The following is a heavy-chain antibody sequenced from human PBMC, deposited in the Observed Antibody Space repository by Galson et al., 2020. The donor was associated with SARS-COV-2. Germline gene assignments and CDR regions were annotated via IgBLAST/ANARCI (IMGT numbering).Heavy chain of an antibody. J-gene: IGHJ6*03. V-gene: IGHV3-43*02. D-gene: IGHD3-16*01. CDR1: GFTFGDYA. CDR2: INGAGGNT. CDR3: AKDIVIRPYDYYYMDV. Sequence: GRSMRLSCAASGFTFGDYAMHWVRQAPGKGLEWVSFINGAGGNTYYADSVKGRFTISRDNRKNSLYLQMNSLRTEDTALYYCAKDIVIRPYDYYYMDVWGKGTTVTVSS.